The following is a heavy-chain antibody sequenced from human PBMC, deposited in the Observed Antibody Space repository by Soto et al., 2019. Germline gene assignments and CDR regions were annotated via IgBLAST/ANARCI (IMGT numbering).Heavy chain of an antibody. Sequence: QVQLEQSGAEVKKPGASVKVSCKASGYLFTSYYMHWVRQAPGQGPEWMGIINPSSGGISYAQKFQGRVTMTRDTSASTVYMELSGLSSEDTAVYYCARAIKVHRNPDHWGQGPLVTVSS. V-gene: IGHV1-46*01. CDR1: GYLFTSYY. CDR2: INPSSGGI. CDR3: ARAIKVHRNPDH. J-gene: IGHJ4*02. D-gene: IGHD1-1*01.